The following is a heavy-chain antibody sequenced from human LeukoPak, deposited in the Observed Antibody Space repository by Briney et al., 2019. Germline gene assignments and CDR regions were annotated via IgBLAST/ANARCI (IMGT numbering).Heavy chain of an antibody. CDR1: GGSFSGYY. CDR3: ARGELEAYYYYMDV. V-gene: IGHV4-34*01. Sequence: SETLSLTCAVYGGSFSGYYWSWIRQPPGKGLEWIGEINHSGSTNYNPSLKSRVTISVDTSKNQFSLKLSSVTAADTAVYYCARGELEAYYYYMDVWGKGTTVTISS. J-gene: IGHJ6*03. D-gene: IGHD1-1*01. CDR2: INHSGST.